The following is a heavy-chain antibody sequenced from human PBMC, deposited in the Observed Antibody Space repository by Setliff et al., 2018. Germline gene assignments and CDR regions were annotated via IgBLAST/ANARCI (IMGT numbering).Heavy chain of an antibody. V-gene: IGHV4-61*09. J-gene: IGHJ5*02. CDR1: GASISSGSNY. D-gene: IGHD6-13*01. CDR2: ILSSGGT. CDR3: ARDTPHDPVSSNWYRNWFDP. Sequence: SETLSLTCSVSGASISSGSNYWSWIRQPAGKGVEWIGHILSSGGTNYNPSLKNRVSISLDTSKNQFSLTLNSVTAADTAVYFCARDTPHDPVSSNWYRNWFDPWGQGILVTVSS.